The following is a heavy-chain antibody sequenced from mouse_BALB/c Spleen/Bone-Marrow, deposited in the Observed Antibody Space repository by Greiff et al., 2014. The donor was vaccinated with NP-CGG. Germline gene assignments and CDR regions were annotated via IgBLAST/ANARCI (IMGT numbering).Heavy chain of an antibody. CDR2: INPSNGGT. CDR3: TIGGFDY. V-gene: IGHV1S16*01. J-gene: IGHJ2*01. CDR1: GYTFTSYW. Sequence: VQLVESGAELVKPGASVKLSCKASGYTFTSYWMHWVQLRPGQGFEWIGEINPSNGGTNYNEKFKRKATLTVDKSSSTAYIQLSSLTSEDSAVDYCTIGGFDYWGPGTTLTVSS.